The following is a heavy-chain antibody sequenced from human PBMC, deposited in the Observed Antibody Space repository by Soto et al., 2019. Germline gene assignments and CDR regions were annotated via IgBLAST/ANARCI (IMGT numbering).Heavy chain of an antibody. CDR2: IYYSGST. CDR3: ARDPYRRGYGMDV. J-gene: IGHJ6*02. CDR1: GGSVSSGSYY. Sequence: SETLSLTCTVSGGSVSSGSYYWSWIRQPPGKGLEWIGYIYYSGSTNYNPSLKSRVTISVDTSKNQFSLKLSSVTAADTAVYYCARDPYRRGYGMDVWGQGTTVTVSS. D-gene: IGHD3-16*02. V-gene: IGHV4-61*01.